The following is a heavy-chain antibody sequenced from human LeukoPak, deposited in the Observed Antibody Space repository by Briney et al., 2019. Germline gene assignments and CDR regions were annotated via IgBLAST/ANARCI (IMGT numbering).Heavy chain of an antibody. Sequence: SETLSLTCSVSGGSISNYYWSWIRQPPGKGLEWIGYVHYSGNTNYNPSLKSRLTISVDTSKNQFSLKLSSVTAADTAVYYCARDTPLRAFDIWGQGTMVTVSS. J-gene: IGHJ3*02. V-gene: IGHV4-59*12. CDR1: GGSISNYY. CDR2: VHYSGNT. CDR3: ARDTPLRAFDI.